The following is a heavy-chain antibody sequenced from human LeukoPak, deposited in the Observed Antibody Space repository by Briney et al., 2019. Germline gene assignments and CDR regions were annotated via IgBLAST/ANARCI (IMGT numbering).Heavy chain of an antibody. J-gene: IGHJ6*03. CDR2: ISSSGGST. D-gene: IGHD3-16*01. V-gene: IGHV3-23*01. Sequence: GGSLRLSCAASGFTFSSYAMNWVRQAPRKGLEWVSSISSSGGSTYYADSVKGRFTISRDNSKNTLYLQMNSLRAEDTAVYYCAKDGGNYYYYYMDVWGKGTTVTISS. CDR3: AKDGGNYYYYYMDV. CDR1: GFTFSSYA.